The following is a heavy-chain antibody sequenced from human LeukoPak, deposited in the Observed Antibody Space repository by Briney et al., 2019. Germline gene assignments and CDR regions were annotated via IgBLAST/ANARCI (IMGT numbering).Heavy chain of an antibody. CDR3: ATKVVTDAFDI. V-gene: IGHV3-9*01. CDR2: ISWNSGSI. D-gene: IGHD3-22*01. CDR1: GFTFDDYA. Sequence: GGSLRLSCAASGFTFDDYAMHWVRQAPGKGLEWVSGISWNSGSIGYADSVKGRFTISRDNAKNSLYLQMNSLRAEDTAVYYCATKVVTDAFDIWGQGTMVTVSS. J-gene: IGHJ3*02.